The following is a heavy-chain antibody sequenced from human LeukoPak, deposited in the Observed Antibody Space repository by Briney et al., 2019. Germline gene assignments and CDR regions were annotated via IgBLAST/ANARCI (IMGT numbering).Heavy chain of an antibody. J-gene: IGHJ4*02. CDR3: ARVARWLQFNPGADDY. V-gene: IGHV4-34*01. Sequence: SETLSLTCAVYGGSFSGYYWSWIRQPPGKGLEWIGEINHSGSTNYNPSLKSRVTISVDTSKNQFSLKLSSVTAADTAVYYCARVARWLQFNPGADDYWGQGTLVTVSS. CDR1: GGSFSGYY. CDR2: INHSGST. D-gene: IGHD5-24*01.